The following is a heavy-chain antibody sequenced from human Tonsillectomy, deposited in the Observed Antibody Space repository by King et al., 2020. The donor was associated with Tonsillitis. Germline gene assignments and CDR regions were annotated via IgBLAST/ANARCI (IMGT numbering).Heavy chain of an antibody. Sequence: QLVQSGGGLVKPGGSLRLSCAASGFTFSNAWMSWVRQAPGKGLEWVGHIKSETDVGTTDYAAPGKGRFTISRDDSKNTLYLQRNSLKTEDTAVYYCTTPTLGGSYTHSWYWGQGTLVTVSS. CDR2: IKSETDVGTT. D-gene: IGHD1-26*01. J-gene: IGHJ4*02. V-gene: IGHV3-15*01. CDR1: GFTFSNAW. CDR3: TTPTLGGSYTHSWY.